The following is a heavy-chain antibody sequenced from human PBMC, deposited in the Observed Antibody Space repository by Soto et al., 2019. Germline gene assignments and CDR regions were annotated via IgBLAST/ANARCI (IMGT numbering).Heavy chain of an antibody. CDR1: GGSISSSGYY. Sequence: SETLSLTCTVSGGSISSSGYYWGWIRQPPGKGLEWIASISYKGTPYYSPSLKSRVSISVDTPRNQFSLRLSSVTAADTAVFYCARSTFWYYHETSGYYAFDNWGQGTMVTVSS. J-gene: IGHJ4*02. CDR3: ARSTFWYYHETSGYYAFDN. D-gene: IGHD3-22*01. V-gene: IGHV4-39*01. CDR2: ISYKGTP.